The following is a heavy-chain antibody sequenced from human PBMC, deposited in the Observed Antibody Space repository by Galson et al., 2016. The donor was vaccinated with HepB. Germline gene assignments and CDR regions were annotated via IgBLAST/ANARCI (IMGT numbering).Heavy chain of an antibody. CDR3: TRGAHYGDYNMDV. Sequence: SLRLSCAGSGFTFSAYDLHWVRQTPGKGLEWVSGIGTAGDTYSPGPVQGRFTSARENANNSVYLHMNSLRAGDTAVYYCTRGAHYGDYNMDVWGKGTTVIVSS. V-gene: IGHV3-13*01. D-gene: IGHD4-17*01. CDR1: GFTFSAYD. J-gene: IGHJ6*04. CDR2: IGTAGDT.